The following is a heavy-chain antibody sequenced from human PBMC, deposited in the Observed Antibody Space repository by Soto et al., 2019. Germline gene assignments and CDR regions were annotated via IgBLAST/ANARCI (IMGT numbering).Heavy chain of an antibody. J-gene: IGHJ4*02. CDR2: ISAYNGNT. CDR3: ARGRYYYDSSGYSGRYYFDY. Sequence: ASVKVSCKASGYTLTSYGISWVRQAPGQGLEWMGWISAYNGNTNYAQKLQGRVTMTTDTSTSTAYMELRSLRSDDTAVYYCARGRYYYDSSGYSGRYYFDYWGQGTLVTVSS. V-gene: IGHV1-18*01. CDR1: GYTLTSYG. D-gene: IGHD3-22*01.